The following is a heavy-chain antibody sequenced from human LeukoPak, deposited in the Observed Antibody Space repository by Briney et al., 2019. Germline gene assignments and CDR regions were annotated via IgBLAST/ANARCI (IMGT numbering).Heavy chain of an antibody. J-gene: IGHJ4*02. D-gene: IGHD5-18*01. CDR1: GFXFSDYW. V-gene: IGHV3-74*01. CDR3: ARVITGSTYGQFDF. CDR2: INSDGSRT. Sequence: PGGSLRLSCTASGFXFSDYWMHWVRQAPGKGLVWVSRINSDGSRTNYADCVKGRFTISRDNAKNTVFLQMNSLTAEDAAVYYCARVITGSTYGQFDFWGQGALATVSS.